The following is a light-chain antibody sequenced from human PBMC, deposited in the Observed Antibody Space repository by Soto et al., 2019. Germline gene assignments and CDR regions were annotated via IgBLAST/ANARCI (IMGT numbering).Light chain of an antibody. CDR1: QSISSY. Sequence: DIQMTQSPSSLSASVGDRVTITCRASQSISSYLNWYQQKPGKAPKLLIYAASSLQSGVPSRISGSGSGSDVTLTISSLQPEDFATCYCQQSYSTYTFGQGTKLEIK. V-gene: IGKV1-39*01. CDR2: AAS. J-gene: IGKJ2*01. CDR3: QQSYSTYT.